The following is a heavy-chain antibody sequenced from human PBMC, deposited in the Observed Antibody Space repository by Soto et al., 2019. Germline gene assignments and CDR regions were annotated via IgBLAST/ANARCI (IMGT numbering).Heavy chain of an antibody. Sequence: QVQLVESGGGVVQPGRSLRLSCAASGFTFSSYGMHWVRQAPGKGLEWVAVIWYDGSNKYYADSVKGRFTISRDNSKNTLYLQMNSLRAEDTAVYYCGREQQQLVYAFDIWGQGTMVTVSS. D-gene: IGHD6-13*01. CDR2: IWYDGSNK. J-gene: IGHJ3*02. CDR1: GFTFSSYG. CDR3: GREQQQLVYAFDI. V-gene: IGHV3-33*01.